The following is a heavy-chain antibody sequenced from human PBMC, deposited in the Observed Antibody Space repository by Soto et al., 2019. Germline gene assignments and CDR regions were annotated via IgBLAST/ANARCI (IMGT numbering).Heavy chain of an antibody. V-gene: IGHV3-23*01. Sequence: GGSLRLSCAASGFTFSNYAMSWVRQAPGKGLEWVSTITGWDAGTSYADSVKGRFTISRDNSRNTLHLQMNSLRAEDTAVYYCAKDAPGSGWLSDYWGQGTRVTVSS. J-gene: IGHJ4*02. CDR2: ITGWDAGT. D-gene: IGHD3-22*01. CDR3: AKDAPGSGWLSDY. CDR1: GFTFSNYA.